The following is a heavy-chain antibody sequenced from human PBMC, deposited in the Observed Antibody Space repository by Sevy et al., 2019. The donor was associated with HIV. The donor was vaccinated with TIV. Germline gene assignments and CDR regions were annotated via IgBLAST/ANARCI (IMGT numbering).Heavy chain of an antibody. CDR3: ARQQAYCGGDCYLNWFDP. D-gene: IGHD2-21*02. CDR2: IYYSGST. V-gene: IGHV4-39*01. J-gene: IGHJ5*02. CDR1: GGSISSSSYY. Sequence: SETLSLTCTVSGGSISSSSYYWGWIRQPPGKGLEWIGSIYYSGSTYYNPSLKSRVTISVDTSKNQFSLRLGSVTAADTAVYYCARQQAYCGGDCYLNWFDPWGQGTLVTVSS.